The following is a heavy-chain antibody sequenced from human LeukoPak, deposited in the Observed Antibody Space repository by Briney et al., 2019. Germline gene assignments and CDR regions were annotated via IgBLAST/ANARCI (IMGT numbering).Heavy chain of an antibody. CDR3: ARAPSEIGGYYPEYFRH. Sequence: PGGSLRLSCAASGFTFSSYWMHWVRQAPGKGWGWSSRLKGDGSTNYADSVKGRFTISRDNAKNTLSLQMNSLRAEDTGVYYCARAPSEIGGYYPEYFRHWGQGTLVTVSS. J-gene: IGHJ1*01. D-gene: IGHD3-22*01. CDR1: GFTFSSYW. CDR2: LKGDGST. V-gene: IGHV3-74*01.